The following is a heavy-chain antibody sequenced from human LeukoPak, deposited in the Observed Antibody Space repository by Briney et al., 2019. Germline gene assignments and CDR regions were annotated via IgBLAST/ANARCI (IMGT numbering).Heavy chain of an antibody. V-gene: IGHV4-34*01. CDR2: INHSGST. CDR1: GGSFSGYY. Sequence: SETLSLTCAVYGGSFSGYYWSWIRQPPGKGLEWIGEINHSGSTNYNPSLKSRVTISVDTSKIQFSLKLNSVTAADTAVYYCARAPRRCGGGSCYSSTFDYWGQGTLVTVSS. CDR3: ARAPRRCGGGSCYSSTFDY. D-gene: IGHD2-15*01. J-gene: IGHJ4*02.